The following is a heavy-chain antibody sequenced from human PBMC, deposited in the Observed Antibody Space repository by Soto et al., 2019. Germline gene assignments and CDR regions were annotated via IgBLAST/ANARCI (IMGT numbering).Heavy chain of an antibody. D-gene: IGHD3-10*01. Sequence: PSETLSLTCTVSGGSISSYYWSWIRQPAGKGLEWIGRIYTSGSTNYNPSLKSRVTMSVDTSKNQFSLKLSAVTAADTAEYYCARERGSATMVRGVIGSYYYGMDVWGQGTTVTVSS. J-gene: IGHJ6*02. V-gene: IGHV4-4*07. CDR1: GGSISSYY. CDR2: IYTSGST. CDR3: ARERGSATMVRGVIGSYYYGMDV.